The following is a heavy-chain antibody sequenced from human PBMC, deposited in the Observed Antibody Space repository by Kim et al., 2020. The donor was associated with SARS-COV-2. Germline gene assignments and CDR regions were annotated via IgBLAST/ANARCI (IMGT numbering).Heavy chain of an antibody. J-gene: IGHJ6*02. V-gene: IGHV7-4-1*02. D-gene: IGHD2-2*01. CDR1: GYTFTSYA. Sequence: ASVKVSCKASGYTFTSYAMNWVRQAPGQGLEWMGWINTNTGNPTYAQGFTGRFVFSLDTSVSTAYLQISSLKAEDTAVYYCARVHDCSSTSCYVRYYGMDVWGQGTTVTVSS. CDR3: ARVHDCSSTSCYVRYYGMDV. CDR2: INTNTGNP.